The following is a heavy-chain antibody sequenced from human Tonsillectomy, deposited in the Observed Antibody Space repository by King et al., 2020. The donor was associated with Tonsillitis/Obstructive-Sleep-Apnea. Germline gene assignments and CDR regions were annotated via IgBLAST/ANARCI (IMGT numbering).Heavy chain of an antibody. D-gene: IGHD3-3*01. J-gene: IGHJ6*03. Sequence: VQLVESGGGLVQPGRSLRLSCTASGFTFGDYAMSWVRQAPGKGLEWVGFIRSKAYGGTTEYAASVKGRFTISRDDSKSIAYLQMNSLKTEDTAVYYCTRRITIFGVVFYYYMDVWGKGTTVTVSS. CDR3: TRRITIFGVVFYYYMDV. V-gene: IGHV3-49*04. CDR1: GFTFGDYA. CDR2: IRSKAYGGTT.